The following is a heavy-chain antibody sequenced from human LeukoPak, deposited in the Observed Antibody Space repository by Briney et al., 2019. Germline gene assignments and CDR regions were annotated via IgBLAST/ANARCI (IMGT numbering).Heavy chain of an antibody. Sequence: ASVKVSCKASGYTFTSYAMNWVRQAPGQGLEWMGWINTNTGNPTYAQGFTGRFVFSLDTSVSTAYLQISSLKAEDTAVYYCARSSEGRWLQLSGYFQHWGQGTLVTVSS. CDR1: GYTFTSYA. CDR3: ARSSEGRWLQLSGYFQH. V-gene: IGHV7-4-1*02. D-gene: IGHD5-24*01. CDR2: INTNTGNP. J-gene: IGHJ1*01.